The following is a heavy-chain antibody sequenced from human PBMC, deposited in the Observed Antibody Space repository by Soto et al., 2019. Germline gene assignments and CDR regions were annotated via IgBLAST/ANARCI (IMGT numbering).Heavy chain of an antibody. CDR1: GFTFDDYT. V-gene: IGHV3-43*01. CDR2: ISWDGGST. J-gene: IGHJ6*02. CDR3: AKDIYSVSHQGAYYYYGMDV. D-gene: IGHD1-26*01. Sequence: GGSLRLSCAASGFTFDDYTMHWVRQAPGKGLEWVSLISWDGGSTYYADSVKGRFTISRDNSKNSLYLQMNSLRTEDTALYYCAKDIYSVSHQGAYYYYGMDVWAQGTTVTGSS.